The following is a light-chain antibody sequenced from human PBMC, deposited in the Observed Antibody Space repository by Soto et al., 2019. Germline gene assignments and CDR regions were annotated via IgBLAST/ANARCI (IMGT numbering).Light chain of an antibody. J-gene: IGKJ1*01. V-gene: IGKV1-39*01. CDR1: QSISSY. CDR3: QQSYSTPWT. Sequence: DLQMTQSPSSLSASVGDRVTITCRASQSISSYLNWYQQKPGKAPKLLIYAASSLQSGVPSRFSGSGSGTDFTLTISRPQPEDFGTYYRQQSYSTPWTFGQGTKVEIK. CDR2: AAS.